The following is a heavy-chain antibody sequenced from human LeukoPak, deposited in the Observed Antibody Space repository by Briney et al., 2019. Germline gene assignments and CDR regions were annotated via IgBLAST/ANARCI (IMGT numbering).Heavy chain of an antibody. CDR3: ARGRLRGPDAFDI. Sequence: GASVKVSCKASGYTFTDYYLHWVRQAPGDGLEWMGWINPKGHGTKYEQKFQGRVTMTRDTSISTAYMELSRLRADDTAVYYCARGRLRGPDAFDIWGQGTMVTVSS. V-gene: IGHV1-2*02. J-gene: IGHJ3*02. CDR2: INPKGHGT. CDR1: GYTFTDYY. D-gene: IGHD3-10*01.